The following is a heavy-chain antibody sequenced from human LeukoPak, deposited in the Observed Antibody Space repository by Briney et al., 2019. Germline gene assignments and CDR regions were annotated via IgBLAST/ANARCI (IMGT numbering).Heavy chain of an antibody. CDR1: GGSISSSSYY. D-gene: IGHD4-11*01. CDR2: IYYSGST. CDR3: ARGSWSYSNYAGSFDY. Sequence: SETLSLTCTVSGGSISSSSYYWGWIRQPPGKGLEWIGYIYYSGSTYYNPSLKSRVTISVDTSKNQFSLKLSSVTAADTAVYYCARGSWSYSNYAGSFDYWGQGTLVTVSS. V-gene: IGHV4-30-4*08. J-gene: IGHJ4*02.